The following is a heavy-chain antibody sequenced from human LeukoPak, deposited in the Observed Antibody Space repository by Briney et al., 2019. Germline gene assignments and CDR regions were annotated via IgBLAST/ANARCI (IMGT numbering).Heavy chain of an antibody. CDR3: TREEGDLDY. Sequence: AGSLTLSCAASGFTFSTYSMNWVRQAPGKGLEWVSYISTTSSAIYYADSVKGRFTISRDNAKNSLYLQMNSLRDEDTAIYYCTREEGDLDYWGQGTLVTVSS. J-gene: IGHJ4*02. V-gene: IGHV3-48*02. CDR1: GFTFSTYS. CDR2: ISTTSSAI. D-gene: IGHD2-21*02.